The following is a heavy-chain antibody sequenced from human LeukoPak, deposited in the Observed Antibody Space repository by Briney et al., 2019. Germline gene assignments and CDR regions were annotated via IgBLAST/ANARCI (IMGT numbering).Heavy chain of an antibody. D-gene: IGHD2-2*01. CDR2: VSGSGGST. V-gene: IGHV3-23*01. J-gene: IGHJ4*02. CDR3: AASLPNIVVVPATKGPFGY. CDR1: GFTFSDHY. Sequence: GGSLRLSCAASGFTFSDHYMDWVRQAPGKGLEWVSGVSGSGGSTHYADSVKGRFTISRDNSKNTLYLQMNSLRAEDTAVYYCAASLPNIVVVPATKGPFGYWGQGTLVTVSS.